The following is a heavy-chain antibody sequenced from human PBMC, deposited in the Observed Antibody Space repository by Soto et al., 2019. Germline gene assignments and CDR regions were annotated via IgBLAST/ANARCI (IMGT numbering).Heavy chain of an antibody. Sequence: EVQLVESGGGLVQPGGSLRLSCAASGFTVSSNYMSWVRQAPGKGLEWVSVIYSGGSTYYADSVKGRFTISRDNSKNTLYLQMNSLRAEDTAVYYCARVDYGGNPYYFDCWGQGTLVTVSS. J-gene: IGHJ4*02. CDR3: ARVDYGGNPYYFDC. D-gene: IGHD4-17*01. CDR1: GFTVSSNY. V-gene: IGHV3-66*01. CDR2: IYSGGST.